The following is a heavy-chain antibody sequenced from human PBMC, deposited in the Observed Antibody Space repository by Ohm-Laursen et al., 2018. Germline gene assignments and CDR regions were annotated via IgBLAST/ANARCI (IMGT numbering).Heavy chain of an antibody. CDR3: AKEADSSGWYADY. V-gene: IGHV3-30*18. CDR1: GFIFSDYG. D-gene: IGHD6-19*01. CDR2: ISTDGSNK. J-gene: IGHJ4*02. Sequence: RSLRLSCSASGFIFSDYGMHWVRQAPGKGLEWVAAISTDGSNKNYAESLKGRFTISRDNSKNTLYLQMNSLRAEDTAVYYCAKEADSSGWYADYWGPGTLVTVSS.